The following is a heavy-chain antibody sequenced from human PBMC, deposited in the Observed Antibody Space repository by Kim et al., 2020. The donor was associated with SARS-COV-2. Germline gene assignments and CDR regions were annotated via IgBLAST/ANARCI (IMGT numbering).Heavy chain of an antibody. CDR2: IYSGGSST. Sequence: GGSLRLSCAASGFTFSSYAMSWVRQAPGKGLEWVSVIYSGGSSTYYADSVKGRFTISRDNSKNTLYLQMNSLRAEDTAVYYCAKDNGRIAVASGEQGGFDYWGQGTLVTVSS. V-gene: IGHV3-23*03. D-gene: IGHD6-19*01. CDR3: AKDNGRIAVASGEQGGFDY. J-gene: IGHJ4*02. CDR1: GFTFSSYA.